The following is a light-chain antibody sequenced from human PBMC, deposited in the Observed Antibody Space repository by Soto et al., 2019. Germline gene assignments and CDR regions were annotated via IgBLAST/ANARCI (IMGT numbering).Light chain of an antibody. Sequence: EVVLTQSPATLSLSPGERATLSCRASQDVINYLAWYQQNPGQAPRLLIYDASNRATGIPARFSGSGPETDFTLTISSLEPEDFAVYYCQQRSNWPFTFGQGTRLEIK. J-gene: IGKJ5*01. CDR1: QDVINY. CDR3: QQRSNWPFT. CDR2: DAS. V-gene: IGKV3D-11*01.